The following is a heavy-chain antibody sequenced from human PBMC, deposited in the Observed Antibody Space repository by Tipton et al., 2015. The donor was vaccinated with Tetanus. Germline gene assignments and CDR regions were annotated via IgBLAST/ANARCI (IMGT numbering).Heavy chain of an antibody. J-gene: IGHJ4*02. CDR1: GASISSGDYF. V-gene: IGHV4-61*08. Sequence: TLSLTCSVSGASISSGDYFWNWIRHRPGKGLEWIGYIYQTDSTNYNPSLKSRVTMSVDTSKRQFSLKLNSVTAADTAVYYCARGWGSSWYYFDYWGQGILVTVSS. CDR3: ARGWGSSWYYFDY. CDR2: IYQTDST. D-gene: IGHD6-13*01.